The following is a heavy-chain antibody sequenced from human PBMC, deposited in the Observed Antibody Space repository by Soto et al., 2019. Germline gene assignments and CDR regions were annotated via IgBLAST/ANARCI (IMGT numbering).Heavy chain of an antibody. CDR1: GFTFSSAW. J-gene: IGHJ4*02. CDR2: IKSKTDGGTT. Sequence: EVQLVESGGDLVKPGGSLRLSCAASGFTFSSAWMNWVRQAPGEGLEWVGRIKSKTDGGTTDYAAPVKGRFTISRDDSTNTLYLQLSSLKTEDTAVYYCALPTKREGYVSLDYWGQGTLVTVSS. CDR3: ALPTKREGYVSLDY. V-gene: IGHV3-15*07. D-gene: IGHD5-18*01.